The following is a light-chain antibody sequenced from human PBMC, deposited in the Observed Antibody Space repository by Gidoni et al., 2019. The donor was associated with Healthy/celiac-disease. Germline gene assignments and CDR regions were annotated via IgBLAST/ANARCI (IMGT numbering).Light chain of an antibody. J-gene: IGKJ2*01. CDR3: QQYGSSPGX. CDR2: GAS. V-gene: IGKV3-20*01. Sequence: DIVLTQSPGTLSLSPGERATLSCRASQSVSSSYLAWYQQKPGQAPRLLIYGASSSATGIPDRFSGSGSGTDFTLTISRLEPEDFAVYYCQQYGSSPGXFXQGTKLEIK. CDR1: QSVSSSY.